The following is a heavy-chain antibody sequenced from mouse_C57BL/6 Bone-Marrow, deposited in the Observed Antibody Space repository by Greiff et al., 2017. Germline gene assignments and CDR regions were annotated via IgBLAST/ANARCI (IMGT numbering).Heavy chain of an antibody. CDR1: GYTFTSYW. D-gene: IGHD2-1*01. J-gene: IGHJ2*01. CDR2: IDPSDSYT. Sequence: QVQLQQPGAELVMPGASVKLSCKASGYTFTSYWMHWVKQRPGQGLEWIGEIDPSDSYTNYNQKFKGKSTLTVDKSSSTAYMQLSSLTSEDSAVYYWAREWGNYGTYYYDYWGQGTTLTFS. V-gene: IGHV1-69*01. CDR3: AREWGNYGTYYYDY.